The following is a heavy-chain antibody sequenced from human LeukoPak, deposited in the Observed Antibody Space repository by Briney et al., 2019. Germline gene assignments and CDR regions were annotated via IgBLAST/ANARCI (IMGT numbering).Heavy chain of an antibody. V-gene: IGHV1-18*01. Sequence: GASVKLSCKASGYTFTSYGISWVRQAPGQGLEWMGWISAYNGNTNYAQKLQGRVTMTTDTSTSTAYMELRSLRSDDTAVYYCAKGLSAGTDGENSFDYWGQGTLVTVSS. CDR3: AKGLSAGTDGENSFDY. CDR1: GYTFTSYG. J-gene: IGHJ4*02. CDR2: ISAYNGNT. D-gene: IGHD6-13*01.